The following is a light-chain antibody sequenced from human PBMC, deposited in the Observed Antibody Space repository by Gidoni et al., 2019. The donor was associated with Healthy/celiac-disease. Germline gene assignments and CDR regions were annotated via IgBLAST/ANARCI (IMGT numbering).Light chain of an antibody. J-gene: IGKJ4*01. CDR1: QDISNY. Sequence: DIQMTQSPSSLSASVVDRVTLTCQASQDISNYLNWYQQKPGKAPKLLIYDASNLETGVPARFSGSGSGTDFTFTISSLQPEDIATYYCQQYDNLPLTFGGGTKVEIK. CDR2: DAS. V-gene: IGKV1-33*01. CDR3: QQYDNLPLT.